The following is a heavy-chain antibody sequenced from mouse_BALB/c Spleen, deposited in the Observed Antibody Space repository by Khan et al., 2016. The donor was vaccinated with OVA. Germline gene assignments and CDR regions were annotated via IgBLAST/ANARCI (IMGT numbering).Heavy chain of an antibody. CDR3: ATSYFYGYYFDY. CDR2: ISGDSNTI. CDR1: GFTFSSYG. J-gene: IGHJ2*01. Sequence: EVELVESGGGLVQPGGSRKLSCAASGFTFSSYGMHWVRQAPEKGLEWVAYISGDSNTIYYADTVKGRFTISRDNPKNPLFLQMTSPMSEDTAMYYCATSYFYGYYFDYWGPGTTLTVSS. V-gene: IGHV5-17*02. D-gene: IGHD1-1*01.